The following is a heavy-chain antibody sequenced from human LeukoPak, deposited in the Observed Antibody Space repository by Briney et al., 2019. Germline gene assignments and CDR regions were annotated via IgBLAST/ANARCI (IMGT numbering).Heavy chain of an antibody. CDR3: AKGPLIEVAGTTWDH. CDR1: GFTFSNCA. V-gene: IGHV3-23*01. D-gene: IGHD6-19*01. Sequence: PGGSLRLSCVASGFTFSNCAMSWLRRDPGKGLEWVSAISGSGGSTYYADSVRGRFTISRDNSKNMLYLQMNSLRAEDAAIYYCAKGPLIEVAGTTWDHWGQGTLVTVSS. J-gene: IGHJ4*02. CDR2: ISGSGGST.